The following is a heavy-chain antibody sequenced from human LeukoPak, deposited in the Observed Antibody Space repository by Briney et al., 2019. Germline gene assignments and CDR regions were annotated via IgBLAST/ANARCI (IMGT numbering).Heavy chain of an antibody. CDR2: ISSSSSYI. D-gene: IGHD6-13*01. Sequence: GGSLRLSCAASGFTFSSYSMNWVRQAPGKGLEWVSSISSSSSYIYYADSVKGRFTISRDNAKNSLYLQMNSLRAEDTAVYYCARGPIPRYSSSWRKPKYFDYWGQGTLVTVSS. CDR3: ARGPIPRYSSSWRKPKYFDY. J-gene: IGHJ4*02. CDR1: GFTFSSYS. V-gene: IGHV3-21*01.